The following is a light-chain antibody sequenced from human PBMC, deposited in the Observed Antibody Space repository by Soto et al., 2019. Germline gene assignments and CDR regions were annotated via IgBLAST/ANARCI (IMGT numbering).Light chain of an antibody. CDR1: SSDVGSYNL. CDR2: EGS. V-gene: IGLV2-23*01. CDR3: CSYAGSSTSGVV. J-gene: IGLJ2*01. Sequence: QSALTQPASVSGSPGQSITISCTGTSSDVGSYNLVSWYQQHPGKAPKLMIYEGSKRPSGVSNRFSGSKSGNTASLTISGLRAEDEADYYCCSYAGSSTSGVVFGGGTKLTVL.